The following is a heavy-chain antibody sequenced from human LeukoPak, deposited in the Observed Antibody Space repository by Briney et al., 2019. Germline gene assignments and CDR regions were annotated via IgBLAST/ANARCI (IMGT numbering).Heavy chain of an antibody. J-gene: IGHJ6*02. CDR1: GDSISRYY. D-gene: IGHD5-18*01. V-gene: IGHV4-59*01. Sequence: PSETLSLTCTVSGDSISRYYWSWIRQPPGKGLEWIGSIYYSGSTNYNPSLKSRVTFSIDTSKNQLSLKLTSVTAADTAVYYCARDDRYSYGLSYYHYGMDVWGQGTTVTVSS. CDR2: IYYSGST. CDR3: ARDDRYSYGLSYYHYGMDV.